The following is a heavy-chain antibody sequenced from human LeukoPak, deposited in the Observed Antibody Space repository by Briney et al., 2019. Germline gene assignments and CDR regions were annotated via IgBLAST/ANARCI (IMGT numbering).Heavy chain of an antibody. CDR1: GGSFSGYY. Sequence: SETPSLTCAVYGGSFSGYYWSWIRQPPGNGLEWIGEINHSGSTNYNPSLKSRGTISVDTSKNQFSLKLSSVTAADTAVYYCARVVLRSFDWVRRTSWFDPWGQGTLVTVSS. D-gene: IGHD3-9*01. CDR2: INHSGST. J-gene: IGHJ5*02. V-gene: IGHV4-34*01. CDR3: ARVVLRSFDWVRRTSWFDP.